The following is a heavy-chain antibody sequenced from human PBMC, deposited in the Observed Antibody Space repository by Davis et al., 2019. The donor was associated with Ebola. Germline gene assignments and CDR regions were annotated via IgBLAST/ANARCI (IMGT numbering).Heavy chain of an antibody. Sequence: PGGSLRLSCAASGFTFSSYGMHWVRQAPGKGLEWVAFIRYDGSNKYYADSVKGRFTISRDNSKNTLYLQMNSLREGDTAVYYCARGSGWYTEYYFDYWGQGTLVTVSS. V-gene: IGHV3-30*02. J-gene: IGHJ4*02. CDR3: ARGSGWYTEYYFDY. D-gene: IGHD6-19*01. CDR2: IRYDGSNK. CDR1: GFTFSSYG.